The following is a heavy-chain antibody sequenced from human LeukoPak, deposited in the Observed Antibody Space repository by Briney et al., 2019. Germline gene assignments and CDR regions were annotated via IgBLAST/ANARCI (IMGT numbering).Heavy chain of an antibody. Sequence: GGSLRLSCAASGFNFSNYWMSRVRQTPGKGLEWVANINRDGSEKYYVDSVEGQFTISRDNAKNSLFLQMNSLRVEDTAVYYCARRRGYSYGRNNYYFDYWGQGTLVTVSS. CDR3: ARRRGYSYGRNNYYFDY. V-gene: IGHV3-7*03. J-gene: IGHJ4*02. CDR1: GFNFSNYW. D-gene: IGHD5-18*01. CDR2: INRDGSEK.